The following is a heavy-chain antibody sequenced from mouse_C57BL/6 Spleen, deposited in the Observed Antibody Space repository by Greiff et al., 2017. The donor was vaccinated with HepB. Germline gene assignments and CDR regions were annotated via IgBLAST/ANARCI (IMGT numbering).Heavy chain of an antibody. CDR3: ARGGLDYPWFAY. V-gene: IGHV1-42*01. D-gene: IGHD3-3*01. Sequence: EVQLQQSGPELVKPGASVKISCKASGYSFTGYYMNWVKQSPEKSLEWIGEINPSTGGTTYNQKFKAKATLTVDKSSSTAYMQLKSLTSEDSAVYYCARGGLDYPWFAYWGQGTLVTVSA. J-gene: IGHJ3*01. CDR1: GYSFTGYY. CDR2: INPSTGGT.